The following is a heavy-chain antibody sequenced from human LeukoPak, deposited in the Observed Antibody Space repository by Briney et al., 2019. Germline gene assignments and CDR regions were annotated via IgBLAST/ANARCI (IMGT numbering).Heavy chain of an antibody. CDR2: IYYSGST. J-gene: IGHJ4*02. D-gene: IGHD4-17*01. V-gene: IGHV4-59*01. CDR1: GGSISSYY. CDR3: ARGDDYGDYLLDY. Sequence: SETLSLTCTVPGGSISSYYWSWIRQPPGKGLEWIGYIYYSGSTNYNPSLKSRVTISVDTSKNQFSLKLSSVTAADTAVYYCARGDDYGDYLLDYWGQGTLVTVSS.